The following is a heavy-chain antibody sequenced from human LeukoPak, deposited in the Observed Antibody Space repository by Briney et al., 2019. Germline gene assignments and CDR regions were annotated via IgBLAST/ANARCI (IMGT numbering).Heavy chain of an antibody. D-gene: IGHD4-17*01. V-gene: IGHV1-24*01. J-gene: IGHJ6*02. Sequence: GASVKVSCKVSGYTLTELSMHWVRQAPGKGLEWMGGFDPEDGETIYAQKFQGRVTMTEDTSTDTAYVELSSLRSEDTAVYYCATDTIRTTWQWDYYYYYGMDVWGQGTTVTVSS. CDR2: FDPEDGET. CDR3: ATDTIRTTWQWDYYYYYGMDV. CDR1: GYTLTELS.